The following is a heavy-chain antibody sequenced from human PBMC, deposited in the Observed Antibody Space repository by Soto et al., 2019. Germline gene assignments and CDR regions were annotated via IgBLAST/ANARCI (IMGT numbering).Heavy chain of an antibody. J-gene: IGHJ5*02. CDR2: IYYSGST. V-gene: IGHV4-59*01. Sequence: PSETLSLTCTVSGGSISSYYWSWIRQPPGRGLEWIGYIYYSGSTNYNPSLKSRVTISVDTSKNQFSLKLSSVTAADTAVYYCARQFVRNWFDPWGQGTLVTVSS. CDR1: GGSISSYY. CDR3: ARQFVRNWFDP. D-gene: IGHD2-8*01.